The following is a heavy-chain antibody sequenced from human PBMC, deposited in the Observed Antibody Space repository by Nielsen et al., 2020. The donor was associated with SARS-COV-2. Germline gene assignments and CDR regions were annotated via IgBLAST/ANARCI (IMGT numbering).Heavy chain of an antibody. V-gene: IGHV4-4*02. CDR3: ARGGVPRD. CDR2: IYHRGST. D-gene: IGHD3-10*01. J-gene: IGHJ4*02. Sequence: SETLSLTCAVSGGSISSNNWWSWVRQPPGKGLEWIGEIYHRGSTTYNPSLKSRGTISVDTSKNQVSLNVRSVTAADTAVYYCARGGVPRDWGQGTLVTVSS. CDR1: GGSISSNNW.